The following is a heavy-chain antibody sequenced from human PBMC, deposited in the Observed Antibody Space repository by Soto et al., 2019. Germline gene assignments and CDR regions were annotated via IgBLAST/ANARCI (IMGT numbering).Heavy chain of an antibody. CDR3: GKNHIG. CDR1: GFTINPYW. J-gene: IGHJ4*02. CDR2: TNQDGSTT. Sequence: EVQMVESGGGLVQPGGSLRLSCAASGFTINPYWMSWVRQAPGKGLEWVASTNQDGSTTYYVDSVKGRFTISRDNAKNSLYLQMKGLGAENTAIYYCGKNHIGRGQGTLVTVSS. D-gene: IGHD2-21*01. V-gene: IGHV3-7*01.